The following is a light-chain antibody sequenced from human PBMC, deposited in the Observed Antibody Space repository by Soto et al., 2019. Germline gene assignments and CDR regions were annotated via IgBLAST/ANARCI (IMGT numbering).Light chain of an antibody. CDR1: QSVSSSY. Sequence: EIVLTQSPATLSLSPGERATLSCGASQSVSSSYLAWYLQKPGQPPRLLIYDASTRATDIPARFSGSGSGTEFTLAISSLQSEDFAVYYCQQYIRWPLTFGGGTKVDIK. CDR2: DAS. V-gene: IGKV3-15*01. J-gene: IGKJ4*01. CDR3: QQYIRWPLT.